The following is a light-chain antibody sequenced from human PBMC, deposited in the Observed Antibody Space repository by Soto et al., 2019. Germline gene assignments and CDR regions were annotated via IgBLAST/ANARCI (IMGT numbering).Light chain of an antibody. J-gene: IGKJ4*01. CDR1: QSISRY. Sequence: DIQMTQSPSTLSASVGDRVTITCRASQSISRYLNWYQQKPRKAPNVLIYAASSLQSAVPSRFSGSGSGTDFTLTISSLQPEDFATYYCQQTYSLPFTFGGGTKVDIK. V-gene: IGKV1-39*01. CDR2: AAS. CDR3: QQTYSLPFT.